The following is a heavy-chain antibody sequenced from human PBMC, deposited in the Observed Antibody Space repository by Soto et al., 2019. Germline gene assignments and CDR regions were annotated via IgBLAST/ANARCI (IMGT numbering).Heavy chain of an antibody. V-gene: IGHV1-69*02. D-gene: IGHD1-26*01. J-gene: IGHJ4*02. CDR3: ARGLGLYYFDY. CDR2: IIPILGIA. CDR1: GGTFSSYT. Sequence: GASVKASCKASGGTFSSYTISWVRQAPGQGLEWMGRIIPILGIANYAQKFQGRVTITADKSTSTAYMELSSLRSEDTAVYYCARGLGLYYFDYWGQGTLLTVSS.